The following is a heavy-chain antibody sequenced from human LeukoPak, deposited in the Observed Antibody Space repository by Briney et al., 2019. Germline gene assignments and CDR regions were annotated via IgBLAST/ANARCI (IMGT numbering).Heavy chain of an antibody. V-gene: IGHV1-46*01. CDR1: GYNFTSYY. CDR2: INPSGGST. J-gene: IGHJ4*02. Sequence: ASVKVSCKASGYNFTSYYMHGVRQPPTQGLEWMGIINPSGGSTSYAQKFQGRVTMTRDTSTSTAYMELSSLRSEDTAVYYCARDDIAVAGYDYWGQGTLVTVSS. D-gene: IGHD6-19*01. CDR3: ARDDIAVAGYDY.